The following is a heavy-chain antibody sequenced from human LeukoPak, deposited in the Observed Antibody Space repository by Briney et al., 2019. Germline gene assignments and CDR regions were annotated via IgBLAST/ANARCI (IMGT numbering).Heavy chain of an antibody. Sequence: GGSLRLSCAASGFTFSSYAMSWIRQAPGKGLDWVSAISGGGDNTYYPDSMKGRFTISRDDSKNTLYLQMNSLRAEDTAIYYCAKPRAMTTGVGRYFDLWGRGTLVTVSS. CDR1: GFTFSSYA. CDR2: ISGGGDNT. CDR3: AKPRAMTTGVGRYFDL. D-gene: IGHD1-1*01. V-gene: IGHV3-23*01. J-gene: IGHJ2*01.